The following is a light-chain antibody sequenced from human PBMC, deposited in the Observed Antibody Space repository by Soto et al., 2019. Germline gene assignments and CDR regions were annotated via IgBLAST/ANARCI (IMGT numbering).Light chain of an antibody. Sequence: DIVLTQSPGTLSLSPGERATLSCRASQSVSSSCLAWYQRRPGRAPRLLIHTTSIRATGIPDRFSGSGSGTDFTLTISRLEPEDFAVYYCQQYGSSQTFGQGTKVDIK. V-gene: IGKV3-20*01. J-gene: IGKJ1*01. CDR2: TTS. CDR3: QQYGSSQT. CDR1: QSVSSSC.